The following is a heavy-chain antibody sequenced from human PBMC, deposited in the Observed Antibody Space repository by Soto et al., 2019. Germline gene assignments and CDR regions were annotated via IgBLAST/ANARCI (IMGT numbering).Heavy chain of an antibody. J-gene: IGHJ4*02. D-gene: IGHD7-27*01. CDR2: INHSGST. CDR3: ARGATLGY. CDR1: GGSFSGYY. V-gene: IGHV4-34*01. Sequence: QVQLQQWGAGLLKPSETLSLTCAVYGGSFSGYYWSWIRQPPGKGLGWIGEINHSGSTNYNPSLKSRVTISVDTSKNQFSLKLSSVTAADTAVYYCARGATLGYWGQGTLVTVSS.